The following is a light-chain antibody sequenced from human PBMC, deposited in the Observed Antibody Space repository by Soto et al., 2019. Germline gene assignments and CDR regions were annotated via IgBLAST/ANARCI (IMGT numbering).Light chain of an antibody. CDR3: CSSADGSTYV. V-gene: IGLV2-14*03. J-gene: IGLJ1*01. Sequence: QSALTQPASVSGSPGQSITISCTGTSRDVGAYDYVSWYLQYPDKAPQLLIYYVDHRPSGVSSRFSGSKSGNTASLTISGLQAEDEGDYYCCSSADGSTYVIGNGNKVIV. CDR2: YVD. CDR1: SRDVGAYDY.